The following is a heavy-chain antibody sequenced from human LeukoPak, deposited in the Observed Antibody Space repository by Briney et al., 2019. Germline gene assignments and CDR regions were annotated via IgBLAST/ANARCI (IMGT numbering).Heavy chain of an antibody. D-gene: IGHD1-26*01. CDR1: GFTFDNYA. J-gene: IGHJ4*02. CDR2: ISWNSGSI. V-gene: IGHV3-9*03. CDR3: AKAHSGSYICGFDY. Sequence: PGGSLRPSCKASGFTFDNYAMHWVRQAPGKGLEWVSGISWNSGSIGYADSVKGRFTISRDNAKNSLYLQMNSLRAEDMSLYYCAKAHSGSYICGFDYWGKGTLATVFS.